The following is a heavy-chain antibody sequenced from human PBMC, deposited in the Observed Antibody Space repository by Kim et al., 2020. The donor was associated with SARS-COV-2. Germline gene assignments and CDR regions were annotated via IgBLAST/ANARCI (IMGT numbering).Heavy chain of an antibody. D-gene: IGHD6-13*01. J-gene: IGHJ4*02. Sequence: SETLSLTCTVSGGSISSSSYYWGWIRQPPGKGLEWIGSIYYSGSTYYNPSLKSRVTISVDTSKNQFSLKLSSVTAADTAVYYCARHVGDIFEYSSSWYRIDYWGQGTLVTVSS. V-gene: IGHV4-39*01. CDR3: ARHVGDIFEYSSSWYRIDY. CDR2: IYYSGST. CDR1: GGSISSSSYY.